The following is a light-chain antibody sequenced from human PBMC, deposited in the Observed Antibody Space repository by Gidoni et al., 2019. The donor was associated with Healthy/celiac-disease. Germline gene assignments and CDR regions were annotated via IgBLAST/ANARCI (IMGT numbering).Light chain of an antibody. CDR3: QKYNSALT. CDR1: PGISDY. Sequence: DIQMTQSPSSLSASVGDSVTITCRASPGISDYLAWYQQKPGKVPTLLIYAASTLQSGVPSRLSGSGSGTDFTLTISSLQPEEVATYYCQKYNSALTFGQGTKVEIK. V-gene: IGKV1-27*01. CDR2: AAS. J-gene: IGKJ1*01.